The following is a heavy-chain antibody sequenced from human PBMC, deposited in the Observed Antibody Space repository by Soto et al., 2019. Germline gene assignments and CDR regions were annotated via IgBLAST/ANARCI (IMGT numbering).Heavy chain of an antibody. CDR2: INPNSGGT. CDR3: ARSLGSPRPDAFDI. CDR1: GYTFTGYY. Sequence: ASVKVSCKASGYTFTGYYMHWVRQAPGQGLEWMGWINPNSGGTNDAQKFQGWVTMTRDTSISTAYMELSRLRSDDPAVYYCARSLGSPRPDAFDIWGQGTMVTVSS. D-gene: IGHD3-10*01. J-gene: IGHJ3*02. V-gene: IGHV1-2*04.